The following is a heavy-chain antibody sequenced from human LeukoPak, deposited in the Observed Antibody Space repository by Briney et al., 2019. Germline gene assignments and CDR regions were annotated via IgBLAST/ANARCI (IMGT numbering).Heavy chain of an antibody. CDR3: ARDLDSSSPITTLY. V-gene: IGHV1-18*01. CDR1: GYTFTSYG. Sequence: ASVKVSCKASGYTFTSYGIGWVRQAPGQGLEWMGWISAYNGNTNYAQKLQGRVTMTTDTSTSTAYMELRSLRSDDTAVYYCARDLDSSSPITTLYWGQGTLVTVSS. J-gene: IGHJ4*02. D-gene: IGHD6-6*01. CDR2: ISAYNGNT.